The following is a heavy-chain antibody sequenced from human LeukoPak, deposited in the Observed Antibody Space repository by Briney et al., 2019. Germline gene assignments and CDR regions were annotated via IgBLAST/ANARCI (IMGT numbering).Heavy chain of an antibody. Sequence: GASVKVSCKASGYTFTSYDINWVRQATGQGLEWMGWMNPNSGNTGYAQKFQGRVTMTRNTSISTAYMELSSLRSEDTAVYYCARGRFDSSGYYYYYYYMDVWGKGTTVTVSS. CDR3: ARGRFDSSGYYYYYYYMDV. J-gene: IGHJ6*03. CDR1: GYTFTSYD. CDR2: MNPNSGNT. D-gene: IGHD3-22*01. V-gene: IGHV1-8*01.